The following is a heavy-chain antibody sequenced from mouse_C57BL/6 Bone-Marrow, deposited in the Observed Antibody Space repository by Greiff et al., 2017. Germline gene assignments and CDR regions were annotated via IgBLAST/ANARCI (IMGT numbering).Heavy chain of an antibody. J-gene: IGHJ2*01. D-gene: IGHD4-1*01. V-gene: IGHV1-52*01. CDR3: AVNWAFDY. CDR2: IDPSDSET. Sequence: QVQLQQSGAELVRPGSSVKLSCKASGYTFPSSWMHWVKQRPIQGLEWIGNIDPSDSETHSNPQFKDKATLTVDKSSSTAYMQLSSLTSEDAAVYYCAVNWAFDYWGQGTTLTVSS. CDR1: GYTFPSSW.